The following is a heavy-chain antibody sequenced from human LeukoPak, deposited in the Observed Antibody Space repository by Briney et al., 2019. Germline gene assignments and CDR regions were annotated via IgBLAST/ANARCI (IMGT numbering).Heavy chain of an antibody. V-gene: IGHV3-7*01. J-gene: IGHJ6*03. Sequence: GGTLRLSCAASGFTFSSYWMSWVRQAPGKGLEWVANIKQDGSEKYYVDSVKGRFTISRDNAKNSLYLQMNSLRAEDTAVYYCARFGYCSSTSCYAGVGYMDVWGKGTTVTVSS. D-gene: IGHD2-2*03. CDR1: GFTFSSYW. CDR2: IKQDGSEK. CDR3: ARFGYCSSTSCYAGVGYMDV.